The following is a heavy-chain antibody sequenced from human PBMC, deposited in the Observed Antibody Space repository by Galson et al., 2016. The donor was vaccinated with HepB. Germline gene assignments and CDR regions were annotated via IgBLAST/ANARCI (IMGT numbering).Heavy chain of an antibody. CDR1: GFNFRDYY. V-gene: IGHV3-11*04. Sequence: SLRLSCAASGFNFRDYYMSWIRQAPGKGLEWVAHITFGVTYTYYADSVKGRFTISRDNAKNSLYLQMNSLRAEDTAVYYCAKDSLLSKTVAGLIDYWNQGTLVTVSS. CDR2: ITFGVTYT. D-gene: IGHD6-19*01. CDR3: AKDSLLSKTVAGLIDY. J-gene: IGHJ4*02.